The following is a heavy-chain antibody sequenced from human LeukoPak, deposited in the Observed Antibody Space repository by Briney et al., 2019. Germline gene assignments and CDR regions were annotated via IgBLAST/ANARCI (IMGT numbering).Heavy chain of an antibody. D-gene: IGHD5/OR15-5a*01. CDR1: GGSISNTDSY. Sequence: SQTLSLTCTVSGGSISNTDSYWNWIRQPPGKGLEWIGFISYSGNTYSSPSLESRLTISIDTAKNQFSLSLSSVTAADTAVYFCAREIVSSYYYNGMDVWGQGTTVTVSS. V-gene: IGHV4-30-4*01. J-gene: IGHJ6*02. CDR2: ISYSGNT. CDR3: AREIVSSYYYNGMDV.